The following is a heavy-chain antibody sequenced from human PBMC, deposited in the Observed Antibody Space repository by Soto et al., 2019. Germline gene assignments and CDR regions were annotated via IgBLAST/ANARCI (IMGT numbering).Heavy chain of an antibody. V-gene: IGHV3-30-3*01. CDR3: ITMVRGGEYGMDI. CDR2: ISYDGSNK. D-gene: IGHD3-10*01. J-gene: IGHJ6*02. CDR1: GFTFSSYA. Sequence: GGSLRLSCAASGFTFSSYAMHWVRQAPGKGLEWVAVISYDGSNKYYADSVKGRFTISRDNSKNTLYLQMNSLRAEDTAVYYGITMVRGGEYGMDIWGQGTTVTVSS.